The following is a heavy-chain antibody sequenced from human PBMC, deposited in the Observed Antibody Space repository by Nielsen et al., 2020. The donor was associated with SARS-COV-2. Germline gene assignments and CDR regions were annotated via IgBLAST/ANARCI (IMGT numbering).Heavy chain of an antibody. CDR3: ARHFDWFDP. J-gene: IGHJ5*02. V-gene: IGHV4-30-2*01. CDR2: IYHSGST. D-gene: IGHD3-3*02. Sequence: SETLSLTCAVSGGSISSGGYSWSWIRQPPGKGLEWIGYIYHSGSTYYNPSLKSRVTISVDRSKSQFSLNLSSVTAADTAVYYCARHFDWFDPWGQGTLVTVSS. CDR1: GGSISSGGYS.